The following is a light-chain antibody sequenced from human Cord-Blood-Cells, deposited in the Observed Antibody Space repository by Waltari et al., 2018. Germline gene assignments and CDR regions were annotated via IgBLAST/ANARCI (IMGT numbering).Light chain of an antibody. V-gene: IGKV1-12*01. CDR2: AAS. CDR1: KGISSW. CDR3: QQANSFPYT. Sequence: DIQMTQSPSSVSASVGDRVTNTCRASKGISSWLAWYQQKPGKAPKLLIYAASSLQSGVPSRFSGSGSGTDFTLTISSRQPEDFATYYCQQANSFPYTFGQVT. J-gene: IGKJ2*01.